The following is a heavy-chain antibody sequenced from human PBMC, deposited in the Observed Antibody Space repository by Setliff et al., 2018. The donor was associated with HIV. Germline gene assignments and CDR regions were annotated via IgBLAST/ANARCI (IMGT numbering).Heavy chain of an antibody. V-gene: IGHV3-7*01. D-gene: IGHD3-10*01. CDR1: GFSFSASW. J-gene: IGHJ4*02. Sequence: PGESLKISCAASGFSFSASWMTWIRQTPEKGLELVANMNQDGSETSYAASVRGRFTISRDNAKNSVYLQMNSLRDDDTAVYYCARDPAFGSYDYWGQGTLVTVSS. CDR2: MNQDGSET. CDR3: ARDPAFGSYDY.